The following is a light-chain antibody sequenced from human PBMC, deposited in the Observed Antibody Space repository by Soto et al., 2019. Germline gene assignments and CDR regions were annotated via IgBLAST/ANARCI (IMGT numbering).Light chain of an antibody. J-gene: IGKJ2*01. Sequence: EIVLTQSPGTLSLSPGERATFSCRASQSVSSSYLAWYQQKPGQAPRLLIYGASSRATGIPDRFSGSGSGTDFTLTISRLEPEDFAVYYCQQYGSSSMYTFGQGTKLEIK. CDR2: GAS. CDR1: QSVSSSY. CDR3: QQYGSSSMYT. V-gene: IGKV3-20*01.